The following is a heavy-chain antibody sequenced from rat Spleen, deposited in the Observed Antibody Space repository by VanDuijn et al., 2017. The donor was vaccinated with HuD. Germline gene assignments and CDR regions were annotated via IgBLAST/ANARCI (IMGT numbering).Heavy chain of an antibody. D-gene: IGHD3-5*01. V-gene: IGHV5S14*01. CDR3: ATAEELIFDN. CDR2: ISTGGGNT. Sequence: EVQLVESDGGLVQPGRSLKLSCAASGFIFSNYDMAWVHQTPTKGLEWVASISTGGGNTYYRDSVKGRFRVSRDNAKNTVFLQMDSLKSEDTATYHCATAEELIFDNWGQGVMVTVSS. J-gene: IGHJ2*01. CDR1: GFIFSNYD.